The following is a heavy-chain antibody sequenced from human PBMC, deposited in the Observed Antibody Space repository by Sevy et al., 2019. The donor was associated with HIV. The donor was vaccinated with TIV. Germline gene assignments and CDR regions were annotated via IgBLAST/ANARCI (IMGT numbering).Heavy chain of an antibody. CDR2: IIPIFSTA. D-gene: IGHD6-13*01. CDR1: GGTFSSYA. J-gene: IGHJ6*02. V-gene: IGHV1-69*13. CDR3: ARDHGIAAAGTSMDV. Sequence: ASVKVSCKASGGTFSSYAISWVRQAPGQGLEWMGGIIPIFSTANYAQKFQGRVTITADESTSTAYMELSSLRSEDTAVYYCARDHGIAAAGTSMDVWGQGTTVTVSS.